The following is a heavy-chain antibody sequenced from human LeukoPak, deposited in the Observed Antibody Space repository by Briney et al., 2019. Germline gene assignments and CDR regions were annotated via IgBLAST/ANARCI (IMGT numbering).Heavy chain of an antibody. CDR2: ISWNSGSI. J-gene: IGHJ4*02. Sequence: PGGSLRLSCAASGFTFDDYAVHWARQAPGKGLEWVSGISWNSGSIGYADSVKGRFTISRDNAKNSLYLQMNSLRAEDTALYYCAKDKESSGYYYFDYWGQGTLVTVSS. CDR3: AKDKESSGYYYFDY. D-gene: IGHD3-22*01. V-gene: IGHV3-9*01. CDR1: GFTFDDYA.